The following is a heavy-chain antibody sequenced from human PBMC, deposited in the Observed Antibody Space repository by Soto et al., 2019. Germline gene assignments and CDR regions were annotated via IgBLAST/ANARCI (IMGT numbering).Heavy chain of an antibody. CDR3: AREGSGYDFWSGYYGLLSDGFGY. D-gene: IGHD3-3*01. Sequence: GGSLRLSCAASGFTFSSYSRNWVRQAPGKGLEWVSYISSSSSTIYYADSVKGRFTISRDNAKNSLYLQMNSLRDEDTAVYYCAREGSGYDFWSGYYGLLSDGFGYWGQGTLVTVSS. CDR2: ISSSSSTI. V-gene: IGHV3-48*02. CDR1: GFTFSSYS. J-gene: IGHJ4*02.